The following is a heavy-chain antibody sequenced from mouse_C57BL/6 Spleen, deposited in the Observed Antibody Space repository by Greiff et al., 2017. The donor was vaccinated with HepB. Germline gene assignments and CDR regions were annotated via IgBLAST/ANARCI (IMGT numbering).Heavy chain of an antibody. D-gene: IGHD3-2*02. CDR2: ISDGGSYT. CDR1: GFTFSSYA. V-gene: IGHV5-4*01. Sequence: DVQLVESGGGLVKPGGSLKLSCAASGFTFSSYAMSWVRQTPEKRLEWVATISDGGSYTYYPDNVKGRFTISRDNAKNNLYLQMSHLKSEDTAMYYCARDQLRLRSWFAYWGQGTLVTVSA. CDR3: ARDQLRLRSWFAY. J-gene: IGHJ3*01.